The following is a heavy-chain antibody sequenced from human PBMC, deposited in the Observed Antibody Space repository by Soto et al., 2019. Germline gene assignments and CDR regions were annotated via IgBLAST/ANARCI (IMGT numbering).Heavy chain of an antibody. V-gene: IGHV4-38-2*02. D-gene: IGHD2-21*02. CDR1: GFAISRGYY. CDR3: AREKVGTTFFDT. Sequence: SETLSLTCSVSGFAISRGYYWSWVRQPPGKGLEWIGSIYSSVSSYHNPSLPTRLGLSIDASKNQFTLNLTSVTAADTALCFCAREKVGTTFFDTWGQGIQVTVSS. J-gene: IGHJ4*02. CDR2: IYSSVSS.